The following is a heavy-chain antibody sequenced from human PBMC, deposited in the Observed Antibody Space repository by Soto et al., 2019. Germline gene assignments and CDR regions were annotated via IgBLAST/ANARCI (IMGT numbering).Heavy chain of an antibody. V-gene: IGHV3-48*02. CDR3: ARDPIELAGTFDY. J-gene: IGHJ4*02. Sequence: LRLYCVASGFILRSHSMNWVRHAPGKGLEWISYMSGSISTIYYADSVKGRFTISRDNAKNSLYLQMNSLRHEDTAVYYCARDPIELAGTFDYWGQGTLVTVSS. D-gene: IGHD6-19*01. CDR1: GFILRSHS. CDR2: MSGSISTI.